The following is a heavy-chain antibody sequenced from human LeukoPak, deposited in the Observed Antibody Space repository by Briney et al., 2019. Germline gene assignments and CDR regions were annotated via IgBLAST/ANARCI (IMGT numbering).Heavy chain of an antibody. CDR1: GGSISTSY. Sequence: SETLSLTCAVSGGSISTSYLNWIRQPPGKGLEWIGSIYYSGSTYYNPSLKSRVTISVDTSKNQFSLKLSSVTAADAAVYYCAMGYYGSGSKISFDYWGQGTLVTVSS. V-gene: IGHV4-59*05. CDR3: AMGYYGSGSKISFDY. D-gene: IGHD3-10*01. J-gene: IGHJ4*02. CDR2: IYYSGST.